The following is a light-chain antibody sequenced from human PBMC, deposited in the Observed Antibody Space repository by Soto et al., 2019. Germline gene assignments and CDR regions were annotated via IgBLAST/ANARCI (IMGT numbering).Light chain of an antibody. V-gene: IGKV4-1*01. J-gene: IGKJ1*01. CDR2: WAS. CDR1: QSVLYSSNNKNY. Sequence: DIVMTQSPDSLAVSLGERATINCKSSQSVLYSSNNKNYLAWYQQKPGQPPKLLIYWASTRESVVPDLFSVSGYGTDFTLTISSLQAEDVAVYYCQQYYSTPPWTFGQGTKVEIK. CDR3: QQYYSTPPWT.